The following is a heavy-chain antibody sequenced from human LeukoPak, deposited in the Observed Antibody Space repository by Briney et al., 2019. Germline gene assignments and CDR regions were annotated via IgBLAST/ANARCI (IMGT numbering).Heavy chain of an antibody. D-gene: IGHD2-15*01. CDR2: IKSKTGGGTI. CDR1: GFTFNTSW. J-gene: IGHJ4*02. V-gene: IGHV3-15*01. Sequence: GGSLRLSCAASGFTFNTSWLSWVRQAPGRGLEWVGRIKSKTGGGTIDYAAPVKGRFTISRDDSKNTLYLQMNGLKTEDTAVYYCTTEGYCSGGSCYSFDNWGQGTLVTVSS. CDR3: TTEGYCSGGSCYSFDN.